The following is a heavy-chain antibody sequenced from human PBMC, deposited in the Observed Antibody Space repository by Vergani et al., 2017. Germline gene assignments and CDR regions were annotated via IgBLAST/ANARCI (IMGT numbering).Heavy chain of an antibody. V-gene: IGHV3-9*01. Sequence: EVQLVESGGGLVQPGRSLRLSCAASGFTFDDYAMHWVRQAPGKGLEWVSGSSWNSGSIGYADSVKGRFTISRDNAKNSLYLQMNSLRAEDTALYYCAKASYNWNDGFGDWYFDLWGRGTLVTVSS. J-gene: IGHJ2*01. CDR2: SSWNSGSI. CDR1: GFTFDDYA. CDR3: AKASYNWNDGFGDWYFDL. D-gene: IGHD1-1*01.